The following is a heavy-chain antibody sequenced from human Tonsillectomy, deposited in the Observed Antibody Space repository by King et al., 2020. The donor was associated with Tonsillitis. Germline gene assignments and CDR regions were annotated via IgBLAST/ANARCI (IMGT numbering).Heavy chain of an antibody. CDR3: ARDPDDYGGNHRFDY. J-gene: IGHJ4*02. V-gene: IGHV4-4*02. D-gene: IGHD4-23*01. CDR1: GGSISSSNW. Sequence: VQLQESGPGLVKPSGTLSLTRAVSGGSISSSNWWRWVRQPPGKGLGGIGEIYQSGGTNYNPPLKSRVPISGDKAKNQLSLKLSSGTAADTAVYYCARDPDDYGGNHRFDYWGQGTLVTVSS. CDR2: IYQSGGT.